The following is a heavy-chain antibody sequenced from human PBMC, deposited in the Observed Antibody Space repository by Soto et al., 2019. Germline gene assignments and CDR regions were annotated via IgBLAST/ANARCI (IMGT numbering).Heavy chain of an antibody. CDR2: VSSSSSST. D-gene: IGHD3-10*01. CDR1: EITFSDYA. Sequence: GGSMRLSCAASEITFSDYALAGFRRAPGRGLEWVASVSSSSSSTSYADSVMARFSIYSEDHNNTVLLEMSSLSDADTGSYHRAKNYYSSGSHYLFDLWGQGTLVTVSS. J-gene: IGHJ1*01. V-gene: IGHV3-23*01. CDR3: AKNYYSSGSHYLFDL.